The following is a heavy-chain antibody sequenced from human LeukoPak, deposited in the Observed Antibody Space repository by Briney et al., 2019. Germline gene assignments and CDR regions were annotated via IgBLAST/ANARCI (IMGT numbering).Heavy chain of an antibody. J-gene: IGHJ4*02. V-gene: IGHV5-51*01. Sequence: GESLKISCKGSGYIFTSYSIAWMRQMPGKGLEWMGVIYPYDSEIRYSPSFQGQVTISADKSISTAYLQWSSLKASDTAMYYCARPNWARRYFDYWGQGTLVTVSS. CDR2: IYPYDSEI. CDR1: GYIFTSYS. CDR3: ARPNWARRYFDY. D-gene: IGHD7-27*01.